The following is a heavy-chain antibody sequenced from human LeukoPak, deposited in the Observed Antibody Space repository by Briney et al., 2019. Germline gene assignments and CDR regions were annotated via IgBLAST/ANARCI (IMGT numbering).Heavy chain of an antibody. Sequence: PGGSLRLSCAASGFTFSSYGMHWVRQAPGKGLEWVAVIWYDGSNKYYADSVKGRFTISRDNSKNTLYLQMNSLRAEDTAVYYCARDRRRSYNWFDPWGQGTLVTVSS. CDR3: ARDRRRSYNWFDP. CDR1: GFTFSSYG. D-gene: IGHD6-19*01. V-gene: IGHV3-33*01. CDR2: IWYDGSNK. J-gene: IGHJ5*02.